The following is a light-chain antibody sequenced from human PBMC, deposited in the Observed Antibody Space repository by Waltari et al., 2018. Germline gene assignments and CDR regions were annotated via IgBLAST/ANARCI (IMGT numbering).Light chain of an antibody. CDR2: DAS. J-gene: IGKJ1*01. V-gene: IGKV3-20*01. CDR1: EFVGNDY. Sequence: EIVLTQSPGTLSWSPGERATLSCRASEFVGNDYLAWYQQKPGQAPRLLIYDASRRATGTPDRFSGSGSGTDFSLTISRLEPEDFAVYYCQKYYSSPWTFGQGTKVDI. CDR3: QKYYSSPWT.